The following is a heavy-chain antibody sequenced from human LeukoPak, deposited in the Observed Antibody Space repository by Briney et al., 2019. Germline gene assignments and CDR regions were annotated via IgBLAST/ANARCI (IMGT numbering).Heavy chain of an antibody. D-gene: IGHD2-8*02. CDR3: ARVGSSRTGGFDY. CDR1: GYRFTSYY. CDR2: INPSGGST. V-gene: IGHV1-46*01. J-gene: IGHJ4*02. Sequence: ASVKVSCKASGYRFTSYYMHWVQQATGQGLEWMGIINPSGGSTSYAQKFQGRVTMTRDMSTSTVYMELSSLRSEDTAVYYCARVGSSRTGGFDYWGQGTLVTVSS.